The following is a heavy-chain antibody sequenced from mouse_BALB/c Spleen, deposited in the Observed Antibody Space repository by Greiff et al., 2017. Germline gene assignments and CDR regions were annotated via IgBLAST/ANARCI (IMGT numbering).Heavy chain of an antibody. J-gene: IGHJ1*01. Sequence: EVHLVESGGGLVQPGGSLRLSCATSGFTFTDYYMSWVRQPPGKALEWLGFIRNKANGYTTEYSASVKGRFTISRDNSQSILYLQMNTLRAEDSATYYCARDRSYWYFDVWGAGTTVTVSS. CDR3: ARDRSYWYFDV. CDR2: IRNKANGYTT. V-gene: IGHV7-3*02. CDR1: GFTFTDYY.